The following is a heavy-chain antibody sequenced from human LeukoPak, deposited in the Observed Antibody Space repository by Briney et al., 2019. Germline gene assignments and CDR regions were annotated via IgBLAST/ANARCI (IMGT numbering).Heavy chain of an antibody. Sequence: GGSLRLSCEACGFRFSDHWMGWVRQAPGTGLECVANIKHDGSGKEYVDSVKGRFTISRDNAKNSVYLEMSSLRAEDTAVYYCAKWRWRQSEYEDWGQGTLVTVSS. CDR2: IKHDGSGK. CDR3: AKWRWRQSEYED. V-gene: IGHV3-7*01. D-gene: IGHD5-24*01. J-gene: IGHJ4*02. CDR1: GFRFSDHW.